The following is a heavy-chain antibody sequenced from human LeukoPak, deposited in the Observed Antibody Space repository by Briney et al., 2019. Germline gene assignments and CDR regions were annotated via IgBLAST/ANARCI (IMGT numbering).Heavy chain of an antibody. CDR3: AGEYEDYFDY. CDR1: GFTFSSYA. V-gene: IGHV3-30*04. J-gene: IGHJ4*02. Sequence: TGGSLRLSCAASGFTFSSYAMHWVRQAPGKGLEWVAVISYDGSNKYYADSVKGRFTISRDNSKNTLYLQMNSLRAEDTAMYYCAGEYEDYFDYWGQGTLVTVSS. D-gene: IGHD3-3*01. CDR2: ISYDGSNK.